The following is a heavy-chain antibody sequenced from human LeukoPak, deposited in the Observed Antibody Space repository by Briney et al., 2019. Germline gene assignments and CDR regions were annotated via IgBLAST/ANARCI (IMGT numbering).Heavy chain of an antibody. CDR2: IYTSGST. V-gene: IGHV4-4*07. CDR1: GYSISSGYY. D-gene: IGHD4-23*01. J-gene: IGHJ4*02. Sequence: SSETLSLTCTVSGYSISSGYYWSWIRQPAGKGLEWIGRIYTSGSTNYNPSLKSRVTMSVDTSKNQFSLKLSSATAADTAVYYCARLRDYGGNRYYFDYWGQGTLVTVSS. CDR3: ARLRDYGGNRYYFDY.